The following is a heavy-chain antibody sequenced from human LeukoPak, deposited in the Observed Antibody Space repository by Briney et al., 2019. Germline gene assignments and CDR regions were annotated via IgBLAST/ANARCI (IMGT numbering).Heavy chain of an antibody. V-gene: IGHV3-66*01. CDR3: AREPPITMVRGVITPDY. CDR2: IYSGGST. J-gene: IGHJ4*02. CDR1: GFTVSSNY. D-gene: IGHD3-10*01. Sequence: GGSLRLSCAASGFTVSSNYMSWVRQAPGKGLEWVSVIYSGGSTHYADSVKGRFTISRDNSKNTLYLQMNSLRAEDTAVYYCAREPPITMVRGVITPDYWGQGTLVTVSS.